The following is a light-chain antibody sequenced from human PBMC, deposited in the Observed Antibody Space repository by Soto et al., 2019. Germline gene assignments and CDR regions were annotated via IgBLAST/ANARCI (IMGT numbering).Light chain of an antibody. CDR3: QQYGSSRWT. CDR1: QSVSSTY. J-gene: IGKJ1*01. CDR2: GAS. Sequence: EIVLTQSPDTLSLFPGERATLSCRASQSVSSTYLAWYQQKLGQAPRLLTFGASSRATGIPDRFSGSGSGTDFTLTISRLEPEDFAVYYCQQYGSSRWTFGQGTKVEIK. V-gene: IGKV3-20*01.